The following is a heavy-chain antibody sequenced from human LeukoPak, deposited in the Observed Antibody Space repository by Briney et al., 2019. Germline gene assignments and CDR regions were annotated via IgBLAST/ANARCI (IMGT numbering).Heavy chain of an antibody. CDR1: GYSFATRW. Sequence: GESLKISCTGSGYSFATRWVAWVRQMPGKGLEWMGTLYSDDFDARYSPSFQGQVTISADESISTAYLQWSSLKASDTGMYFCARGAYGSGSYYNYYGMDVWGQGTTVTVSS. CDR2: LYSDDFDA. D-gene: IGHD3-10*01. V-gene: IGHV5-51*01. J-gene: IGHJ6*02. CDR3: ARGAYGSGSYYNYYGMDV.